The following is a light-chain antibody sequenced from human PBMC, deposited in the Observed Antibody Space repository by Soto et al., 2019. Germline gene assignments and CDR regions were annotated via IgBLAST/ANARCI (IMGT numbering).Light chain of an antibody. CDR1: QAIRND. Sequence: AIQMSQSPSSLSASVGYICIITCRASQAIRNDLGWYQKKQGKAPKLLIYTASTLQSGVPSRLRGSGYGTDLTITISSMQTEDFETYYCLQDYNYPRTFGHGTKVDIK. CDR3: LQDYNYPRT. J-gene: IGKJ1*01. V-gene: IGKV1-6*01. CDR2: TAS.